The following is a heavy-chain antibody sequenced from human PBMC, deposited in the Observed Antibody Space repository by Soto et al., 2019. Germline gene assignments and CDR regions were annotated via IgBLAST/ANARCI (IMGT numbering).Heavy chain of an antibody. D-gene: IGHD1-1*01. CDR2: IIPIFGTA. Sequence: ASVKVSCKASGGTFSSYAISWVRQAPGQGLEWMGGIIPIFGTANYAQKFQGRVTITADESTRTAYMELSSLRSEDTAVYYCARDELLGTATHFDYWGQGTLVTVSS. CDR3: ARDELLGTATHFDY. CDR1: GGTFSSYA. V-gene: IGHV1-69*13. J-gene: IGHJ4*02.